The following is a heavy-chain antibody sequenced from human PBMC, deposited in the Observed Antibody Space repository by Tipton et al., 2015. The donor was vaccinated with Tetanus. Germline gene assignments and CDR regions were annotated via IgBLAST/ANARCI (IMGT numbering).Heavy chain of an antibody. CDR3: ARRLIQNWFDS. V-gene: IGHV4-31*03. D-gene: IGHD2-8*01. CDR2: VYYTGNT. CDR1: GGSIRSGGYY. Sequence: TLSLTCNVSGGSIRSGGYYWTWIRQHPERGLEWIGYVYYTGNTYYNPSLKSRVTISVDSSRNQFSLKMTSLTAADTAVYYCARRLIQNWFDSWGQGALVTVSS. J-gene: IGHJ5*01.